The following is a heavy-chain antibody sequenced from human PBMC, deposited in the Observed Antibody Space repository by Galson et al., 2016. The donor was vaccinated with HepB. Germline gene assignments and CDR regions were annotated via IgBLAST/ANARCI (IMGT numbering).Heavy chain of an antibody. V-gene: IGHV5-51*01. CDR3: ARRGWNDVLKAFDI. J-gene: IGHJ3*02. Sequence: QSGAEVKKHGESLQISCKGSGYSFTSYWIGWVRQMPGKGLAWVGMIYPDDADARLSPSFEGQVTISATKSNRSAYMQWSSLRASDTAIYYWARRGWNDVLKAFDIWGQGTLVTVSS. CDR1: GYSFTSYW. CDR2: IYPDDADA. D-gene: IGHD1-1*01.